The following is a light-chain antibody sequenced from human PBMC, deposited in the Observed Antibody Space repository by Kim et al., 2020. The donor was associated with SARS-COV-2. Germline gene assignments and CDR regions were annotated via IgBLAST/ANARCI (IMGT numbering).Light chain of an antibody. Sequence: SPGERATLSCRASQSVSSTYLAWYQHKPGQAPRLLIFGASSRPTGIPDRFSGSGSGTDFTLTISRLEPEDFAVYYCQQYGSSPWTFGQGTKVDIK. CDR3: QQYGSSPWT. CDR1: QSVSSTY. CDR2: GAS. V-gene: IGKV3-20*01. J-gene: IGKJ1*01.